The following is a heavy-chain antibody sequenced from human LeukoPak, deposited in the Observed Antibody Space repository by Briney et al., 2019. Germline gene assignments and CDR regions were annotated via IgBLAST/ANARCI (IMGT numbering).Heavy chain of an antibody. J-gene: IGHJ4*02. Sequence: PSETLSLTCTVSGDSISSRSYYWSWIRQPPGKGLEWIGYIYYSGSTNYNPSLKSRVTISVDTSKNQFSLKLSSVTAADTAVYYCARSSRDGWDFDYWGQGTLVTVSS. CDR3: ARSSRDGWDFDY. CDR1: GDSISSRSYY. CDR2: IYYSGST. V-gene: IGHV4-61*01. D-gene: IGHD5-24*01.